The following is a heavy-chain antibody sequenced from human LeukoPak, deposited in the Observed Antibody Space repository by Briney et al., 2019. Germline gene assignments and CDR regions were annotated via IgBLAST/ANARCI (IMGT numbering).Heavy chain of an antibody. CDR2: LSGSGITT. V-gene: IGHV3-23*01. D-gene: IGHD6-19*01. Sequence: GGSLRLSCAASGFTFSSYAMSWVHQAPGKGLVWVSTLSGSGITTYYADSVKGRFTISRDNSKNTLYLQMNTVRAEDSALYYCAKGIYSSGWSYFDYWGHGTLVTVSS. CDR3: AKGIYSSGWSYFDY. J-gene: IGHJ4*01. CDR1: GFTFSSYA.